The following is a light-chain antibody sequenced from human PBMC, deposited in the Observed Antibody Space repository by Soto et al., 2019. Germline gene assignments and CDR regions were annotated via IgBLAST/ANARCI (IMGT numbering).Light chain of an antibody. J-gene: IGKJ5*01. Sequence: ELVLTPSPGTLSLSPGARATLSCRASQSFSSSYLAWYQQKPGQAPRLLIYGASSRATGIPDRFSGSGSGTDFTLTISRLEPEDFAVYYCQQYGSSLPITFGQGTRLEI. V-gene: IGKV3-20*01. CDR3: QQYGSSLPIT. CDR2: GAS. CDR1: QSFSSSY.